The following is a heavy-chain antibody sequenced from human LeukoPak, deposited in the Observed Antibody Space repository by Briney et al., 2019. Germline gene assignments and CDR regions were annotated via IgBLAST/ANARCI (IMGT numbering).Heavy chain of an antibody. D-gene: IGHD1-26*01. J-gene: IGHJ3*02. CDR2: IHYSGNT. V-gene: IGHV4-59*01. CDR1: GDSISSYY. CDR3: ARPGWEGATGAFHI. Sequence: SETLALTCTVSGDSISSYYWSWVRQPPGTGLEWVGDIHYSGNTNNNPSCKGRVSISVDTSNNQFSLKLSSVTAADTAVYYCARPGWEGATGAFHIWGQGTLVTVSS.